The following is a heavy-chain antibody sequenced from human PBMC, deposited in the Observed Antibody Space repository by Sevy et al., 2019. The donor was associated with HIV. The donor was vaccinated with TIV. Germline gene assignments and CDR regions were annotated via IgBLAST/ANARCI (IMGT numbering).Heavy chain of an antibody. CDR2: INPSGGST. V-gene: IGHV1-46*02. Sequence: ASVKVSCKASGYTFNNYYIYWVRQAPGQGLEWMGGINPSGGSTYYTQKFQGRVTMTRDTYTSTVYMEVSSLRSEDTAVYFCARGDGTGWCFDYWGQGTLVTVSS. CDR3: ARGDGTGWCFDY. CDR1: GYTFNNYY. D-gene: IGHD2-2*01. J-gene: IGHJ4*02.